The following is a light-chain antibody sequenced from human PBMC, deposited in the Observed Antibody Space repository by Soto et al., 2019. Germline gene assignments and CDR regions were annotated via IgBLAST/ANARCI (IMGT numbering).Light chain of an antibody. CDR2: GAS. J-gene: IGKJ1*01. CDR3: QLYGSSSWT. CDR1: QSVSSSY. Sequence: EIVLTQSPGTLSLSPGERATLSCRASQSVSSSYFAWYQQRFGQAPRLLIYGASSRATGIPDRFSGSGSGTDFTLTISRLEPEDFAVYYCQLYGSSSWTFGQGTKV. V-gene: IGKV3-20*01.